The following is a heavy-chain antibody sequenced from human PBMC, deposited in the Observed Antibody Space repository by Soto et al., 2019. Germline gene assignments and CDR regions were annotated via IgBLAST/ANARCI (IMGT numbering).Heavy chain of an antibody. V-gene: IGHV3-11*01. CDR3: ARVSWREKYGMDV. J-gene: IGHJ6*02. CDR1: GFTFSDSY. CDR2: ITFSGNTV. Sequence: PGGSLRLSCAASGFTFSDSYMSWIRQAPGKGLEWISYITFSGNTVYYADSLKGRFTISRDNAKNSLYLQMNRLRAEDTAVYYCARVSWREKYGMDVWGQGTTFTGFS.